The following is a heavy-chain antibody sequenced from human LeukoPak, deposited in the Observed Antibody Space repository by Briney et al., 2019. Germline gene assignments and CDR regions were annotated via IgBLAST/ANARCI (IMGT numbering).Heavy chain of an antibody. Sequence: PGGSLRLSCAASGFRFSFSWMSWVRQTPGKGLEWVSSISGSGGSTFYTDSVKGRFTISRDNSKNTLYLQMNSLRADDTAVYYCTRSFRGYDFYYFDYWGQGILVTVSS. D-gene: IGHD5-12*01. V-gene: IGHV3-23*01. CDR1: GFRFSFSW. CDR3: TRSFRGYDFYYFDY. J-gene: IGHJ4*02. CDR2: ISGSGGST.